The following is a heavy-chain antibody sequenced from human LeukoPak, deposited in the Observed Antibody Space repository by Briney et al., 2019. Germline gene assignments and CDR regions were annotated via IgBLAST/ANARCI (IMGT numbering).Heavy chain of an antibody. J-gene: IGHJ6*02. V-gene: IGHV1-69*13. Sequence: GASVKVSCKASGGTFSSYAISWVRQAPGQGLEWMGGIIPIFGTANYAQKFQGRVTITADESTSTAYMELSSLRSEDTAVYYCATAVTTYYHYYYGMDVWGQGTTVTVSS. CDR2: IIPIFGTA. D-gene: IGHD1-14*01. CDR1: GGTFSSYA. CDR3: ATAVTTYYHYYYGMDV.